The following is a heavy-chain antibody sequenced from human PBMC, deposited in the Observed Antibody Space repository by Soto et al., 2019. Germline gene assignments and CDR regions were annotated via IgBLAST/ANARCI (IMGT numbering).Heavy chain of an antibody. CDR1: GGTFSSYA. CDR3: ARRYADYDSYYYYGMDV. D-gene: IGHD4-17*01. J-gene: IGHJ6*02. CDR2: IIPIFGTA. Sequence: QVQLVQSGAEVKKPGSSVKVSCKASGGTFSSYAISWVRQAPGQGLEWMGGIIPIFGTANYAQKFQGRVTITADESTSTAYMELSSLRSEDTAVYYCARRYADYDSYYYYGMDVWGQGTTVTVSS. V-gene: IGHV1-69*01.